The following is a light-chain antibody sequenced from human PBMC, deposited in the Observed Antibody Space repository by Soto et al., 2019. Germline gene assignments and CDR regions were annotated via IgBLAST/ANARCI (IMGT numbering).Light chain of an antibody. J-gene: IGKJ5*01. Sequence: ESVLTQSPGTLSLSPGERATLSCRASQSVSSSYLAWYQQKPGQAPRLLIYGASSRATGIPDRFSGSGSGTDFTITISRLEPEDFAVYYCQQYGSSPPRITFGQGTRLEIK. CDR2: GAS. CDR3: QQYGSSPPRIT. CDR1: QSVSSSY. V-gene: IGKV3-20*01.